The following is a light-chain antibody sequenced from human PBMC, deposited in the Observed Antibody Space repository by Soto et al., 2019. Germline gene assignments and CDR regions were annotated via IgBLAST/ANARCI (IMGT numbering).Light chain of an antibody. CDR2: GAY. J-gene: IGKJ1*01. V-gene: IGKV3-15*01. CDR3: QQYNDWPLT. CDR1: QSVSSN. Sequence: EIVMTQSPATLSVSPGERATLSCRASQSVSSNLAWYQQKPGQAPRLLIFGAYIRATGIPARFSGSGSGTEFTLTISSLQSEDFALYYCQQYNDWPLTFGQGTKVDIK.